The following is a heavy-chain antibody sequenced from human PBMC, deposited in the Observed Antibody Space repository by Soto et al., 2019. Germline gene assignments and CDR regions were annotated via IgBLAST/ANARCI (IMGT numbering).Heavy chain of an antibody. D-gene: IGHD3-3*01. V-gene: IGHV3-23*01. CDR1: GFTFGNYG. J-gene: IGHJ4*02. CDR3: AKVANSGVVIEYFDY. CDR2: LSRSGGRT. Sequence: EVQLLESGGGLVQPGGSLRLSCGTSGFTFGNYGMGWVRQAPGKGLEWVSGLSRSGGRTYYADSVKGRFTISRDNSKNTLFLQMNSLRAEDTAVYYCAKVANSGVVIEYFDYWGQGSLVTVSS.